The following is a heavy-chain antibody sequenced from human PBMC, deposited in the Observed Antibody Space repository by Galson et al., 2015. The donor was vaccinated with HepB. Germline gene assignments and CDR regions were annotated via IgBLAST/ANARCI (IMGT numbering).Heavy chain of an antibody. CDR2: IVVGSGNT. V-gene: IGHV1-58*02. J-gene: IGHJ6*02. D-gene: IGHD3-10*01. CDR3: SIVYPPHYYGSEREFYGMTV. Sequence: SVKVSCKASGFNFTSSAMQWVRQARGQRLEWIGWIVVGSGNTKDAEKFDGRVRMTEDRSAATAFMHLNALESEDSAVYYCSIVYPPHYYGSEREFYGMTVWGQGTTVTVSS. CDR1: GFNFTSSA.